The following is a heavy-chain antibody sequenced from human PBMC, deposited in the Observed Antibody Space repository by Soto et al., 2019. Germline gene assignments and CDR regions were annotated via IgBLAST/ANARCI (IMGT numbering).Heavy chain of an antibody. D-gene: IGHD3-22*01. Sequence: QVQLLQSGAEVKKPGPSVKVSCKASGGTFSSYAISWVRQAPGQGLEWMGGVIPIFGTANYAQKFQGRVTITEDKSTSTAYMELSSLRSEDTAVYYCARDDDYDSSGYWALGYWGQGTLVTVSS. J-gene: IGHJ4*02. V-gene: IGHV1-69*06. CDR2: VIPIFGTA. CDR1: GGTFSSYA. CDR3: ARDDDYDSSGYWALGY.